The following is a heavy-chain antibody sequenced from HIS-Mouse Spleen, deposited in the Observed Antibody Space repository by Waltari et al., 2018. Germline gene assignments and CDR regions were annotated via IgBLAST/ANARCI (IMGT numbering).Heavy chain of an antibody. V-gene: IGHV3-7*01. CDR2: IKQDGSEK. D-gene: IGHD5-12*01. CDR1: GFTFSRYW. J-gene: IGHJ5*02. Sequence: EVQLVESGGGLVQPGGSLRLSCAASGFTFSRYWMSVVRKAPGKGLEWVANIKQDGSEKYYVDSVKGRFTISRDNAKNSLYLQMNSLRAEDTAVYYCAKERRGPGWFDPWGQGTLVTVSS. CDR3: AKERRGPGWFDP.